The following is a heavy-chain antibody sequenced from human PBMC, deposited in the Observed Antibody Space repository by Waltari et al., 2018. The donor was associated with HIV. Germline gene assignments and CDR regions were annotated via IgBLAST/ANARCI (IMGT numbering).Heavy chain of an antibody. J-gene: IGHJ2*01. D-gene: IGHD4-4*01. CDR1: GFTFSNYA. CDR2: RTSAVSIT. CDR3: VKDPTTITRGYFDL. Sequence: EEQLLESGGGLGQPGGSLRLSCVASGFTFSNYAMTWLRQIPGKGLEWVAGRTSAVSITYHADSVQGRFIISRDNSKHTLFLQMTNLRVEDTAVYYCVKDPTTITRGYFDLWGRGTLVTVSS. V-gene: IGHV3-23*01.